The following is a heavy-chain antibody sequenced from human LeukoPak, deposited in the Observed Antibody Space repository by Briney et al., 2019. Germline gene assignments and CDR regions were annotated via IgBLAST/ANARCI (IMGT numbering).Heavy chain of an antibody. CDR2: IYYSGST. Sequence: SSETLSLTCTVSGGSISSSSYYWGWIRQPPGKGLEWMGSIYYSGSTYYNPSLKSRVTISVDTSKNQFSLKLTSVTAADTAVYYCARRGYDSSGYYIVYWGQGTLVTVSS. V-gene: IGHV4-39*01. CDR1: GGSISSSSYY. CDR3: ARRGYDSSGYYIVY. D-gene: IGHD3-22*01. J-gene: IGHJ4*02.